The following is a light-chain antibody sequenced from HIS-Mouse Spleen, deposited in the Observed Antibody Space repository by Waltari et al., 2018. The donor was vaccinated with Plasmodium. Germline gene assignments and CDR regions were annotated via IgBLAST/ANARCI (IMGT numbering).Light chain of an antibody. V-gene: IGLV6-57*02. J-gene: IGLJ3*02. Sequence: NFMLTQPHSVSESPGKTVTISCTGSSGSIARNYVQWYQQRPGSAPTTVIYEDNQRPPGVPDRFSGSIDSSSNSASLTISGLKTEDEADYYCQSYDSSNWVFGGGTKLTVL. CDR3: QSYDSSNWV. CDR2: EDN. CDR1: SGSIARNY.